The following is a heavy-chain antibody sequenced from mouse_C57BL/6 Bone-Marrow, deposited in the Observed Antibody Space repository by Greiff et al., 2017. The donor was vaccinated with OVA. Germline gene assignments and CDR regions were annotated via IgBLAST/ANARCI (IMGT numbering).Heavy chain of an antibody. CDR3: AREGVFPDYAMDY. Sequence: VQLQQSGAELARPGASVKLSCQASGYTFTSYGISWVKQRTGQGLEWIGEIYPRSGNTYYNEKFKGKATLTADKSSSTAYMELRSLTSEDSAVYFCAREGVFPDYAMDYWGQGTSVTVSS. V-gene: IGHV1-81*01. CDR1: GYTFTSYG. J-gene: IGHJ4*01. CDR2: IYPRSGNT.